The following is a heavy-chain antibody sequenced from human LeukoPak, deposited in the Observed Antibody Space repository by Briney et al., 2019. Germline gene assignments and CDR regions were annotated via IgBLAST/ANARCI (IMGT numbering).Heavy chain of an antibody. CDR2: IYYSGST. Sequence: PSETLSLTCAVYGGSFSGYYWSWIRQPPGKGLEWIGSIYYSGSTYYNPSLKSRVTISVDTSKNQFSLKLSSVTAADTAVCYCARQNDFWSGYSSDYWGQGTLVTVSS. D-gene: IGHD3-3*01. V-gene: IGHV4-34*01. CDR3: ARQNDFWSGYSSDY. CDR1: GGSFSGYY. J-gene: IGHJ4*02.